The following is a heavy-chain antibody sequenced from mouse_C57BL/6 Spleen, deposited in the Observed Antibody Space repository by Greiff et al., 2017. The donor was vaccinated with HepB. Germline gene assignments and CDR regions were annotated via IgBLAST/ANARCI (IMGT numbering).Heavy chain of an antibody. V-gene: IGHV1-69*01. CDR1: GYTFTSYW. CDR2: IDPSDSYT. CDR3: ARGDYGNYGGYFDV. J-gene: IGHJ1*03. Sequence: VQLQQPGAELVMPGASVKLSCKASGYTFTSYWMHWVKQRPGQGLEWIGEIDPSDSYTNYNQKFKGKSTLTVDKSSSTAYMQLSSLTSEDSAVYYCARGDYGNYGGYFDVWGTGTTVTVSS. D-gene: IGHD2-1*01.